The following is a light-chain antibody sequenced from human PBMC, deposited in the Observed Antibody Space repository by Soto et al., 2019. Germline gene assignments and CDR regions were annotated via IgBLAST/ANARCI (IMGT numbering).Light chain of an antibody. Sequence: QCVRTQPPSASGAPGRSVTISCTGTSSDVGGYNYVSWYQQHPGKAPKLMIYEVSKRPSGVPDRFSGSKSGNTASLTVSGLQAEDEADYYCSSYAGSNNLFGGGTKVTVL. J-gene: IGLJ2*01. CDR1: SSDVGGYNY. CDR3: SSYAGSNNL. CDR2: EVS. V-gene: IGLV2-8*01.